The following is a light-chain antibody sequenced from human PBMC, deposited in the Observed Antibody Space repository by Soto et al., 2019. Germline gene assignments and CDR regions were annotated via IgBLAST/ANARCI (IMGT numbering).Light chain of an antibody. V-gene: IGKV3-15*01. CDR3: QQYNNWPPGT. CDR2: GAS. CDR1: QGISNN. J-gene: IGKJ1*01. Sequence: EIVLTQSPGTLSLSPGERATLSCRASQGISNNLAWYQQKPGQAPRLLIYGASTRATGVPARFSGSGSGTEFTLTISSLQSEDFAVYYCQQYNNWPPGTFGQGTKVEIK.